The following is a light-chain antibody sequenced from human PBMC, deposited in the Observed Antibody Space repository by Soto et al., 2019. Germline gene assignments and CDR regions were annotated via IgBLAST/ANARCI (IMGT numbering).Light chain of an antibody. V-gene: IGLV2-11*01. J-gene: IGLJ1*01. CDR2: DVS. CDR1: SSDVGGYNY. CDR3: CSYAGSYTNYV. Sequence: ALTQPRSVSGSPGQSVTISCTGTSSDVGGYNYVSWYQQHPGKAPKLMIYDVSKRPSGVPDRFSGSKSGNTASLTISGLQAEDEADYYCCSYAGSYTNYVFGTGTKVTVL.